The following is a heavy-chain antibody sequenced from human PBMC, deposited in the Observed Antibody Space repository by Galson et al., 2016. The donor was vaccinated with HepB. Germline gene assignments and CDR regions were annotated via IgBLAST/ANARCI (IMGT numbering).Heavy chain of an antibody. CDR3: AKGYGLFDY. V-gene: IGHV3-30*18. CDR2: ISYDGSHK. J-gene: IGHJ4*02. Sequence: SLRLSCAASGFTFSSYAMHWVRQAPGKGLEWVAVISYDGSHKYYAASVKGRFTISRDNSKNTLSLQMNSLRAEDTAVYYCAKGYGLFDYWGQGTLVTVSS. D-gene: IGHD1-14*01. CDR1: GFTFSSYA.